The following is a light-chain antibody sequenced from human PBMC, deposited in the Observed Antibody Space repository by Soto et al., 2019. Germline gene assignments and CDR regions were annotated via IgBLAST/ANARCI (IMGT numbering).Light chain of an antibody. CDR1: QSVSSSY. Sequence: EIVLTQSPGTLSLSPGERATLSCRASQSVSSSYLAWYQQKPGQAPRLLIYGASSRATGIPDRFSGSGSGTDFTLNISRLEPEDFAVYYCQQYGSSPWTFGQGTKVVIK. CDR3: QQYGSSPWT. J-gene: IGKJ1*01. V-gene: IGKV3-20*01. CDR2: GAS.